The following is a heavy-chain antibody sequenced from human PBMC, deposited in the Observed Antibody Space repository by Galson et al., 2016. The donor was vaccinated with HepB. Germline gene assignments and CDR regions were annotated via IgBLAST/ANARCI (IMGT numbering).Heavy chain of an antibody. D-gene: IGHD1-1*01. CDR2: ISYNGINK. CDR3: AKDPAGGQNDPFFEY. Sequence: SLRLSCAASGFTFNTYAMHWVRQAPGRGLEWVAFISYNGINKYYADSVKGRFTISRDNAKNTLFLQINSLRPDDTGVYYCAKDPAGGQNDPFFEYWGQGTLVIVSS. J-gene: IGHJ4*02. CDR1: GFTFNTYA. V-gene: IGHV3-30-3*01.